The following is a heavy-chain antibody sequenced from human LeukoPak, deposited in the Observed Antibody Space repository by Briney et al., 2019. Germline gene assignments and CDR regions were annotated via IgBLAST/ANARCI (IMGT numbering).Heavy chain of an antibody. CDR3: ARDSGYCSGGSCYTFNYYMDV. D-gene: IGHD2-15*01. Sequence: PGGSLRLSCAASGFTFSSYAMHWVRQAPGKGLEWVAVISYDGSNKYYADSVKGRFTISRDNSKNTLYLQMNSLRAEDTAVYYCARDSGYCSGGSCYTFNYYMDVWGKGTTVTVSS. CDR1: GFTFSSYA. V-gene: IGHV3-30*04. J-gene: IGHJ6*03. CDR2: ISYDGSNK.